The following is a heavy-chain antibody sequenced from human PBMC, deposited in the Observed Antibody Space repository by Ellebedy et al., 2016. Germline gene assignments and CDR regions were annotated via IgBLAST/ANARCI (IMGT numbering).Heavy chain of an antibody. CDR1: GFTFSSYG. Sequence: GGSLRLSCAASGFTFSSYGMHWVRQAPGKGLEWVAVIWYDGSKEYYRDSVKGRFTISRDDSKNTMYLQMNSLRVEDTAVYYCARDDEYWHPGSWGQGTQVTVSS. J-gene: IGHJ5*02. V-gene: IGHV3-33*01. D-gene: IGHD3-3*02. CDR2: IWYDGSKE. CDR3: ARDDEYWHPGS.